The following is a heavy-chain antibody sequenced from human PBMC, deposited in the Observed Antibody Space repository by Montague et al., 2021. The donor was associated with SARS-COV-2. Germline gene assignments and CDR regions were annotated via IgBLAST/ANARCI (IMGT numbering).Heavy chain of an antibody. D-gene: IGHD2-2*01. J-gene: IGHJ4*02. V-gene: IGHV3-48*03. CDR1: GFTFSSYE. Sequence: SLRLSCAASGFTFSSYEMNWVRQAPGKGLEWVSYISSSGSTIYYADSVKGRFTISRDNAKNSPYFQMNSLRAEDTAVYYCARRGYCSSTSCWALDYWGQGTLVTVSS. CDR3: ARRGYCSSTSCWALDY. CDR2: ISSSGSTI.